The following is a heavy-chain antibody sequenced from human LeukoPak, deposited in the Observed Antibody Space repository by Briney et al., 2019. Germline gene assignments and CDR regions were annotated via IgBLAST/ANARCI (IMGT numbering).Heavy chain of an antibody. CDR3: ERVGDYAMEGWFDP. CDR2: IYPGDSDT. CDR1: GYSFTSYW. V-gene: IGHV5-51*01. D-gene: IGHD3-9*01. Sequence: GESLKISCKGSGYSFTSYWIGWVRQMPGKGPEWMWIIYPGDSDTRYSPSFQGQVTISADKSISTAYLQWSSLKASDTAMYYCERVGDYAMEGWFDPWGQGTLVTVYS. J-gene: IGHJ5*02.